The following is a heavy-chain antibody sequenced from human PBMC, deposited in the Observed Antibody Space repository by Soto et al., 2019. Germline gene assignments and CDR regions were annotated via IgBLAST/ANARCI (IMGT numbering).Heavy chain of an antibody. D-gene: IGHD2-2*01. CDR2: IIPILGAP. Sequence: SVKVSCKASGGTFSSNAISWVRQAPGQGLEWLGGIIPILGAPKYAQKFQGRVTIIADESTSTVIMELSSLRSEDTAVYYCARDKDVAIVPAAEFYYSYDMDVWGQGATVTVSS. J-gene: IGHJ6*02. V-gene: IGHV1-69*13. CDR3: ARDKDVAIVPAAEFYYSYDMDV. CDR1: GGTFSSNA.